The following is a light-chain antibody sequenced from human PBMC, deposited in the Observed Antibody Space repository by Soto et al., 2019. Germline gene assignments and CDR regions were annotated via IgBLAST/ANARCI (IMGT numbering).Light chain of an antibody. J-gene: IGKJ4*01. V-gene: IGKV2D-29*01. CDR1: QTLLHSNGKSY. CDR2: EVS. CDR3: LQSLHFPLT. Sequence: EIVMTQTPLSLSVTPGQSASISCRSSQTLLHSNGKSYLYWYLQKAGQAPQLLIYEVSKRFSGVPDRFSGSGAGTDFTLEAEDVGVYYCLQSLHFPLTFGGGTKVEIK.